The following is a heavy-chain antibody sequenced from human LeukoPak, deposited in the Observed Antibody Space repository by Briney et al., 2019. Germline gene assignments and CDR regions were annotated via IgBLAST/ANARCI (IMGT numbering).Heavy chain of an antibody. CDR1: GGSFSGYY. V-gene: IGHV4-38-2*01. CDR2: IYHSGST. Sequence: PSETLSLTCAVYGGSFSGYYWGWIRQPPGKGLEWIGSIYHSGSTYYNPSLKSRVTISVDTSKNQFSLKLSSVTAADTAVYYCARVWLLPYSSSVDYWSQGTLVTVSS. D-gene: IGHD6-13*01. CDR3: ARVWLLPYSSSVDY. J-gene: IGHJ4*02.